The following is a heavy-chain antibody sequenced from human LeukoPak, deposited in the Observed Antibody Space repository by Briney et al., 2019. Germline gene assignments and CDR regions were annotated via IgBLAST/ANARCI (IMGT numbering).Heavy chain of an antibody. Sequence: GASVNVSCKASGGTFSSYAISWVRQAPGHGLEWMGRIIPIFGTANYAQKFQARVTITTDESTSTAYMELSSLRSEDTAVYYCASEVGYCSGGSCYPPYYSYMDVWGKGTTVTVSS. CDR2: IIPIFGTA. V-gene: IGHV1-69*05. CDR3: ASEVGYCSGGSCYPPYYSYMDV. CDR1: GGTFSSYA. D-gene: IGHD2-15*01. J-gene: IGHJ6*03.